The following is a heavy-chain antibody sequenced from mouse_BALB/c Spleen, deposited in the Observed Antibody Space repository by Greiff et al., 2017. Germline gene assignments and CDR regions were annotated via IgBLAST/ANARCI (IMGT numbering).Heavy chain of an antibody. J-gene: IGHJ4*01. Sequence: QVQLKESGPGLVAPSQSLSITCTVSGFSLTSYGVHWVRQPPGKGLEWLGVIWAGGSTNYNSALMSRLSISKDNSKSQVFLKMNSLQTDDTAMYYCAREGSYRYSYAMDYWGQGTSVTVSS. V-gene: IGHV2-9*02. D-gene: IGHD2-14*01. CDR1: GFSLTSYG. CDR3: AREGSYRYSYAMDY. CDR2: IWAGGST.